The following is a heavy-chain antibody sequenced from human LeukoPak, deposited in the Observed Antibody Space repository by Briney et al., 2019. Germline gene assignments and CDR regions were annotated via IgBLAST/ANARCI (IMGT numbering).Heavy chain of an antibody. D-gene: IGHD4-11*01. V-gene: IGHV4-31*03. CDR1: GGSISSGGYY. CDR2: IYYSGST. J-gene: IGHJ6*03. Sequence: SQTLSLTCTVSGGSISSGGYYWSWIRQHPGKGLEWIGYIYYSGSTYYNPSLKSRVTISVDTSKNQFSLKLSSVTAADTAVYYCARGPVTTPYYYYYMDVWDKGTTVTVSS. CDR3: ARGPVTTPYYYYYMDV.